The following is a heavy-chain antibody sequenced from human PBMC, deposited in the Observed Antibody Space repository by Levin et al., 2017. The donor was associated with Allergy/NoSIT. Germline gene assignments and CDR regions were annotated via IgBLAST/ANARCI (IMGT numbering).Heavy chain of an antibody. V-gene: IGHV3-23*01. CDR2: ITGGGFNT. J-gene: IGHJ3*01. Sequence: GGSLRLSCAVSGFSLSDYAMAWVRQAPGKGLEWVSEITGGGFNTYYGDSVKGRFTVSKDDSKDTLYLDLSSLRVEDTAVYFCANKQGVTSGFSVDVWGQGTMVTVSS. CDR1: GFSLSDYA. D-gene: IGHD1-1*01. CDR3: ANKQGVTSGFSVDV.